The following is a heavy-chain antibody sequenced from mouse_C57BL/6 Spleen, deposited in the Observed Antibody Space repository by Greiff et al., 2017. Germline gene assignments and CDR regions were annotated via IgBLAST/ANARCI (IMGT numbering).Heavy chain of an antibody. CDR2: IDPSDSYT. CDR3: ARGAAQASWFAY. CDR1: GYTFTSYW. V-gene: IGHV1-69*01. Sequence: QVQLQQPGAELVMPGASVKLSCKASGYTFTSYWMHWVKQRPGQGLEWIGEIDPSDSYTNYNQKFKGKSTLTVDKSSGTAYMQLSSLTSGDSAVYYCARGAAQASWFAYWGQGTLVTVSA. D-gene: IGHD3-2*02. J-gene: IGHJ3*01.